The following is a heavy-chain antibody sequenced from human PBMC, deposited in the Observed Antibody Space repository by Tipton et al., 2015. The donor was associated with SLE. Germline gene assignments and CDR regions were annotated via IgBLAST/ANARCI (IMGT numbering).Heavy chain of an antibody. CDR3: ARDLYPYGLEV. CDR2: LNWNGDST. J-gene: IGHJ6*02. Sequence: GSLRLSCAASGFNFENYGMIWVRQAPGKGLEWVSGLNWNGDSTGYADSVKGRFTISRDNAKNSLYLQMKSLRAEDTALYYCARDLYPYGLEVWGRGTTVTVSS. D-gene: IGHD3-16*01. CDR1: GFNFENYG. V-gene: IGHV3-20*04.